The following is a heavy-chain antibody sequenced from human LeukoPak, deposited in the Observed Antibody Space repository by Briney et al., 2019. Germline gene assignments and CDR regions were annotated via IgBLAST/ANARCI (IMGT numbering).Heavy chain of an antibody. V-gene: IGHV3-33*08. CDR1: GFTFSSYS. CDR3: ARESRYCSSTSCYLSDY. CDR2: IWYDGSNK. Sequence: PGGSLRLSCAASGFTFSSYSMNWVRQAPGKGLEWVAVIWYDGSNKYYADSVKGRFTISRDNSKNTLYLQMNSLRAEDTAVYYCARESRYCSSTSCYLSDYWGQGTLVTVSS. J-gene: IGHJ4*02. D-gene: IGHD2-2*01.